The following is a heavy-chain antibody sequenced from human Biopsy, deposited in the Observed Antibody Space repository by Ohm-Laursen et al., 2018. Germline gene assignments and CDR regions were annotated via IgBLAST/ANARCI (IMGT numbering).Heavy chain of an antibody. V-gene: IGHV4-59*11. J-gene: IGHJ1*01. Sequence: SDTLSLTWPVSGGSFTGHYWTWIRQPPGKGLEWIGHISHTGYTSYKSSLKSRVTISLDTSRKHFSLRLTSLAAADTAVYYCARGSNEYGGLYFPHWDQGTLVTVSS. CDR3: ARGSNEYGGLYFPH. D-gene: IGHD4-23*01. CDR2: ISHTGYT. CDR1: GGSFTGHY.